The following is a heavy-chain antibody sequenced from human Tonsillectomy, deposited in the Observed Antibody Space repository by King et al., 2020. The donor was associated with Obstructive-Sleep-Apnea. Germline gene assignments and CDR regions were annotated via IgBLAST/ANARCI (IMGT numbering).Heavy chain of an antibody. Sequence: VQLVESGGGVVQPGRSLRLSCAASGFTFSSYAMHWVRQAPGKGLEWVAVISDDGSNKYYADSVKGRFTISRDNSRNTLYLQMNSLRAEDTAVYYCTAKRYYSGAFDIWGQGTMVTVSS. CDR2: ISDDGSNK. CDR3: TAKRYYSGAFDI. D-gene: IGHD3-10*01. CDR1: GFTFSSYA. J-gene: IGHJ3*02. V-gene: IGHV3-30*04.